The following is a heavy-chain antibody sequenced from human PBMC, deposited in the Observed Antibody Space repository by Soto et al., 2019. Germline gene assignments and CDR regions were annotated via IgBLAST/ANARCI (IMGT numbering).Heavy chain of an antibody. CDR3: ASEYCSGGRCYSYGMDV. J-gene: IGHJ6*02. D-gene: IGHD2-15*01. Sequence: QVQLVESGGGVVQPGRSLRLSCAASGFTFSSYGMHWVRQAPDKGLEWVAVIWYDGSNKYYADSVKGRFTISRDNSKNTLYLQMNSLRAEDTAVYYCASEYCSGGRCYSYGMDVWGQGTTVTVSS. CDR1: GFTFSSYG. CDR2: IWYDGSNK. V-gene: IGHV3-33*01.